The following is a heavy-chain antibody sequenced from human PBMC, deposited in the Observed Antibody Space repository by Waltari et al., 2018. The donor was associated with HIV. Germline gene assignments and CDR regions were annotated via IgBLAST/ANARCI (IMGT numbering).Heavy chain of an antibody. D-gene: IGHD5-12*01. J-gene: IGHJ4*02. V-gene: IGHV3-15*01. CDR3: TTDNMIIVALDY. CDR2: IKRKSDGGKA. CDR1: GFIFSNAW. Sequence: EVQLVESGGGLVKPGGSLRLSCAASGFIFSNAWMNWVRQAPGKGLEWGGRIKRKSDGGKADYAAPVKGRFTISRDDSKNVLYLQMNSLKTEDTAVYYCTTDNMIIVALDYWGQGTLLTVSS.